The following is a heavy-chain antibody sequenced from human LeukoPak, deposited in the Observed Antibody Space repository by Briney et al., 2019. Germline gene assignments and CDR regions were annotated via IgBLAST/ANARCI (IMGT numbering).Heavy chain of an antibody. CDR1: GGSISSYY. CDR3: ARDSRFSSIAARYLDVFDI. CDR2: IYYSGST. D-gene: IGHD6-6*01. J-gene: IGHJ3*02. V-gene: IGHV4-59*01. Sequence: SVTLSLTCTVSGGSISSYYWSWIRQPPGKGLEWIGCIYYSGSTEYNPSLKSRVTISVDTSKNQFSLKLRSVTAADTAVYYCARDSRFSSIAARYLDVFDIWGQGTMVTVSS.